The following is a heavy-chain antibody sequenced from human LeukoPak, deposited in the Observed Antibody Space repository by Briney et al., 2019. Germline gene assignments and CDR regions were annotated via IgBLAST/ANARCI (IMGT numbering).Heavy chain of an antibody. CDR2: IWYDGSNK. Sequence: GGSLRLSCAASGFTFSSYGMHWVRQAPGKGLEWAAVIWYDGSNKYYADSVKGRFTISRDNSKNTLYLQMNSLRAEDTAVYYCARVSSSSGLDYWGQGTLVTVSS. CDR3: ARVSSSSGLDY. CDR1: GFTFSSYG. D-gene: IGHD6-19*01. J-gene: IGHJ4*02. V-gene: IGHV3-33*01.